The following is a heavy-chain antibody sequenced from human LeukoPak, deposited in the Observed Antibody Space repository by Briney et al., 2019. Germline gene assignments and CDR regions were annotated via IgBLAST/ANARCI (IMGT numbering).Heavy chain of an antibody. CDR3: TTYESRWEGDWFDP. CDR1: GFTFSNAW. CDR2: IKSKTDGGTT. V-gene: IGHV3-15*01. D-gene: IGHD1-26*01. Sequence: GGSLRLSCAASGFTFSNAWMSWVRQAPGKGLECVGRIKSKTDGGTTDYAAPVKGRFTISRDDSKNTLYLQMNSLKTEDTAVSYCTTYESRWEGDWFDPWGQGTLVTVSS. J-gene: IGHJ5*02.